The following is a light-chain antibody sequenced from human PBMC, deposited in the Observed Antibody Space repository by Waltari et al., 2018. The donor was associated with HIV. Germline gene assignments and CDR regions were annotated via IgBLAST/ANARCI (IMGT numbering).Light chain of an antibody. CDR3: QAWDSNTAV. CDR2: QSK. V-gene: IGLV3-1*01. Sequence: SYELAQPPPVSVSPGQTAIIPCSGDEWGNKDACWYQQKPGQSPVLVIFQSKRRPSGIPERFSGSNSGNTATLTISGAQAVDEADYYCQAWDSNTAVFGGGTKLTVL. J-gene: IGLJ2*01. CDR1: EWGNKD.